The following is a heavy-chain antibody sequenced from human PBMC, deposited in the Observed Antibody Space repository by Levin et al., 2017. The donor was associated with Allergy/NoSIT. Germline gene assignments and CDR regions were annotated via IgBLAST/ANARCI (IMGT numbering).Heavy chain of an antibody. V-gene: IGHV3-30*03. CDR2: ISYDGSDK. J-gene: IGHJ4*02. CDR1: GFTFANYG. D-gene: IGHD2-15*01. Sequence: GESLKISCAASGFTFANYGMHWVRQAPGKGLDWVAVISYDGSDKYHADSVKGRFTISRDNSKNTLYLQMNSLRAEDTAVYYCARARGVVVAFDYWGQGTLVTVSS. CDR3: ARARGVVVAFDY.